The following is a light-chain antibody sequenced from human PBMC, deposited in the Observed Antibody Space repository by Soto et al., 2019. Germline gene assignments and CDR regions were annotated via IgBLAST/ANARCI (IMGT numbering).Light chain of an antibody. J-gene: IGLJ1*01. CDR1: KNDIXVXXF. Sequence: QSALSQPPSASGSPGQSXXISCTGTKNDIXVXXFVSWYQHHPGKAPRLIIYEVVQRPSGVPDRFSGSKSGNTASLTVSGLQAADEADYFCKSYAGSNTYVFGSGTKLTVL. CDR3: KSYAGSNTYV. V-gene: IGLV2-8*01. CDR2: EVV.